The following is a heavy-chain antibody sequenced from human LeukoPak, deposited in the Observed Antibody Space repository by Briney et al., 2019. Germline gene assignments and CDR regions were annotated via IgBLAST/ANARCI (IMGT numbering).Heavy chain of an antibody. V-gene: IGHV3-11*04. CDR1: GFTFSDYY. J-gene: IGHJ4*02. CDR2: ISSSGSTI. D-gene: IGHD3-9*01. CDR3: ARDGPTYYDILTGYYLVY. Sequence: NPGGSLRLSCAASGFTFSDYYMSWIRQAPGKGLEWVSYISSSGSTIYYADSVKGRFTISRDNAKNSLYLQMNSLRAEDTAVYYCARDGPTYYDILTGYYLVYWGQGTLVTVSS.